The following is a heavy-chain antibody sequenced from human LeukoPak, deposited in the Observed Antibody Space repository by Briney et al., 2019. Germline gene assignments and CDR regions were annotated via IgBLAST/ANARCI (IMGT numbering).Heavy chain of an antibody. J-gene: IGHJ4*02. D-gene: IGHD3-9*01. CDR2: IYFSGIT. Sequence: SETLSLTCIVSGDSISNYYWSWIRQPPGKGLEWIGYIYFSGITNYNPSLKSRVTISVDTSKNQFSLKLSSMTAADTAVYYCARLSHPSGSDWFFDYWGQGTLVTVSS. CDR3: ARLSHPSGSDWFFDY. V-gene: IGHV4-59*08. CDR1: GDSISNYY.